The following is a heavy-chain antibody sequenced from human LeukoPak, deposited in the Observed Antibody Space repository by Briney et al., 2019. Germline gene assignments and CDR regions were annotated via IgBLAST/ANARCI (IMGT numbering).Heavy chain of an antibody. CDR3: ARAPNAHDAFDI. CDR2: ISSSSSYT. D-gene: IGHD2-8*01. V-gene: IGHV3-11*05. J-gene: IGHJ3*02. Sequence: PGGSLRLSCSTSGFTFSNFAMSWVRQAPGKGLEWVSYISSSSSYTNYADSVKGRFTISRDNAKNSLYLQMNSLRAEDTAVYYCARAPNAHDAFDIWGQGTMVTVSS. CDR1: GFTFSNFA.